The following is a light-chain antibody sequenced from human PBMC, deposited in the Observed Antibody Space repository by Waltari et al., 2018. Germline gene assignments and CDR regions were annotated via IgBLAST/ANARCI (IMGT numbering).Light chain of an antibody. Sequence: QPALTQPASVSGSPGQSITISCTGTSSAVGNNNHVSWYQKHPAKVPKLTIYEVSNRPSGVSDRFSGSKSGNTASLTISGLQAEDEADYYCLSYAATVSFGFGGGTKLTVL. J-gene: IGLJ2*01. V-gene: IGLV2-23*02. CDR1: SSAVGNNNH. CDR3: LSYAATVSFG. CDR2: EVS.